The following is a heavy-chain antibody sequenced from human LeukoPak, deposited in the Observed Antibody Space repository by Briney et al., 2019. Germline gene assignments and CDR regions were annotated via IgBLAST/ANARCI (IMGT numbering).Heavy chain of an antibody. Sequence: ASVKVSCKASGYTFTGYYMHWVRQAPGQGLEWMGWINPNSGGTNYAQKFQGRVTMTRDTSISTTYMELSRLRSDDTAVYYCARRPRGYYDILTGYDYYYYYMDVWGKGTTVTISS. CDR3: ARRPRGYYDILTGYDYYYYYMDV. CDR2: INPNSGGT. CDR1: GYTFTGYY. D-gene: IGHD3-9*01. J-gene: IGHJ6*03. V-gene: IGHV1-2*02.